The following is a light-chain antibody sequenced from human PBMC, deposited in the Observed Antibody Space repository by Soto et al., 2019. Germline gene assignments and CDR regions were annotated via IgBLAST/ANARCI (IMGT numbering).Light chain of an antibody. CDR3: QQYNNWPFT. CDR1: QSVNSN. J-gene: IGKJ3*01. V-gene: IGKV3-15*01. Sequence: EIMMTQSPVTLSVSPGERATLSCRASQSVNSNLAWYQQKPGQAPRLLIYGASTRATGIPASFIGNGSGTEFPLTASSLQPENFAFYYCQQYNNWPFTFGPGTKVDIK. CDR2: GAS.